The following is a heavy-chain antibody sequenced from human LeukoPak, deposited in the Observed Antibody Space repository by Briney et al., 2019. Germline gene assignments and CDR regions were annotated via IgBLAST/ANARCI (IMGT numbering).Heavy chain of an antibody. J-gene: IGHJ5*02. V-gene: IGHV4-38-2*02. D-gene: IGHD1-1*01. CDR1: GGSISNYY. CDR3: AREMENWFDP. CDR2: IHHSGST. Sequence: NPSETLSLTCTVSGGSISNYYWGWIRQPPGKGLEWIGSIHHSGSTYYNPSLKSRVTISLDTSKNQFSLKLSSVTAADTAVYYCAREMENWFDPWGQGTLVTVSS.